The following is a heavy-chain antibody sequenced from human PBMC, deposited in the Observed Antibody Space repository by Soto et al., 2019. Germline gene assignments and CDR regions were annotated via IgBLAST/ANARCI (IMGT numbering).Heavy chain of an antibody. D-gene: IGHD3-22*01. J-gene: IGHJ4*02. CDR2: IYYSGST. V-gene: IGHV4-59*01. CDR3: ASSDYYDSSGYYS. CDR1: GGSISSYY. Sequence: SETLSLTCTVSGGSISSYYWSWIRQPPGKGLEWIGYIYYSGSTNYNPSLKSRVTISVDTSKNQFSLKLSSVTAADTAVYYCASSDYYDSSGYYSWGQGTLVTVSS.